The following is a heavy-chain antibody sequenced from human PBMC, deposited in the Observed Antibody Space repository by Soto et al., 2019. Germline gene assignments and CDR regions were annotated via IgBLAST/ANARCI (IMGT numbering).Heavy chain of an antibody. Sequence: QVQLVQSGAEVKKPGSSVKVSCKASGGTFSSYTISWVRQAPGQGLEWMGRIIPILGIANYAQKFQGRVRITADKATSTAYMELSSLRSEDTAVYYWAREGTAMALDYWGQGTLVTVSS. CDR2: IIPILGIA. D-gene: IGHD5-18*01. CDR3: AREGTAMALDY. J-gene: IGHJ4*02. V-gene: IGHV1-69*02. CDR1: GGTFSSYT.